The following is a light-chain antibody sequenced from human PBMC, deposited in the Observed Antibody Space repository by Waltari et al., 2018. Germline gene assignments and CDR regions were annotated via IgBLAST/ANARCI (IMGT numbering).Light chain of an antibody. CDR1: RSDIGSNY. CDR3: ASWHDSLYGWV. Sequence: QSAMAQPPSVSGTPGQRVIISCSGGRSDIGSNYVYWYQHLPGAAPKLLIYSNNERPSGVPDRFAGSKSGTSASLAISGLQSGDEGDYYCASWHDSLYGWVFGGGTRLTVL. J-gene: IGLJ3*02. CDR2: SNN. V-gene: IGLV1-44*01.